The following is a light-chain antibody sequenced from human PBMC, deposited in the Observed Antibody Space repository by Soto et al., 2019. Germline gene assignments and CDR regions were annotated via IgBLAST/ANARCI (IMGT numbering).Light chain of an antibody. CDR1: QSVSSY. CDR2: SAS. J-gene: IGKJ1*01. Sequence: DIQLTQSPSSLSASVGDRVTITCRTSQSVSSYLNWYQQKPGKAPNLLIYSASNLQSGVPSRFSGSGAGTDFTLTISSLQPEDSATYYCQQSYSTPRTFGQGTKVDIK. V-gene: IGKV1-39*01. CDR3: QQSYSTPRT.